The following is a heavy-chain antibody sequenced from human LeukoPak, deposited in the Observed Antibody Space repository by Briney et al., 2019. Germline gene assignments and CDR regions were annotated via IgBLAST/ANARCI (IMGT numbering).Heavy chain of an antibody. J-gene: IGHJ4*02. V-gene: IGHV1-69*13. CDR1: GGTFSSYA. Sequence: SVKVSCKASGGTFSSYAISWVRQAPGQGLEWMGGIIPIFGTANYAQKFQGRVTITADESTSTAYMELNSLRSEDTAVYYCARSVDIVVVPASRGYYFDYWGQGTLVTVSS. CDR3: ARSVDIVVVPASRGYYFDY. CDR2: IIPIFGTA. D-gene: IGHD2-2*03.